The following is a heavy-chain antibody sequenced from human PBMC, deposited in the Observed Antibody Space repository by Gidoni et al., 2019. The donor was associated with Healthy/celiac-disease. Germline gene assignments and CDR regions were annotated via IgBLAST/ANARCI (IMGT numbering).Heavy chain of an antibody. CDR1: GYSFTSYW. D-gene: IGHD2-15*01. CDR3: ARLPSRDSGGSLYYYYYMDV. V-gene: IGHV5-51*01. CDR2: IYPGDSDT. Sequence: EVQLVQSGAEVKKPGESLKISCKGSGYSFTSYWIGWVRQMPGKGLEWMGIIYPGDSDTRYSPSFQGQVTISADKSISTAYLQWSSLKASDTAMYYCARLPSRDSGGSLYYYYYMDVWGKGTTVTVSS. J-gene: IGHJ6*03.